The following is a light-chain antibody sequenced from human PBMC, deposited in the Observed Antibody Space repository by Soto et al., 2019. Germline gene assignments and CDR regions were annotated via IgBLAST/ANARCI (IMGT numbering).Light chain of an antibody. J-gene: IGKJ2*01. Sequence: DIQMTQSPSTLSASVGDRVTITCRASQSISSWLAWYQQKPGKAPKLLIYDASSLESGVPSRFSGSGSGTEVTLTISSLQPDDVATYYCQQYNSYSRYTFGQGTKLEIK. CDR2: DAS. CDR1: QSISSW. V-gene: IGKV1-5*01. CDR3: QQYNSYSRYT.